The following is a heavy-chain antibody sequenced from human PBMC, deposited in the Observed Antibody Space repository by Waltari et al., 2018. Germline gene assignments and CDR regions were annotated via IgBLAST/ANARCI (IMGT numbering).Heavy chain of an antibody. J-gene: IGHJ3*02. CDR2: IYLSGGT. CDR3: AFGIVVVNDAFDI. CDR1: GYSISSGYY. V-gene: IGHV4-38-2*01. Sequence: QVQLQESGPGLVKPSETLSLTCAVSGYSISSGYYWGWIRQPPGKGLEWIGSIYLSGGTYHNPSLISRVTISVATSKNHFSLKLISVTAAATAVYYCAFGIVVVNDAFDIWGQGTMVTVSS. D-gene: IGHD3-22*01.